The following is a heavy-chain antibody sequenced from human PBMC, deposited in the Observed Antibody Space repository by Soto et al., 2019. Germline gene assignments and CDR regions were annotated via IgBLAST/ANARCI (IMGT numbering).Heavy chain of an antibody. J-gene: IGHJ4*02. CDR1: GGSISSGGYS. CDR2: IYHSVCT. CDR3: AATPRY. D-gene: IGHD2-15*01. V-gene: IGHV4-30-2*01. Sequence: PSETLSLTCAVSGGSISSGGYSWSWIRQPPGKGLECIGYIYHSVCTYYNPSLKSRVTISVDRSKNQFSLKLSSVTAADTVVYYCAATPRYWGQGTLVTVS.